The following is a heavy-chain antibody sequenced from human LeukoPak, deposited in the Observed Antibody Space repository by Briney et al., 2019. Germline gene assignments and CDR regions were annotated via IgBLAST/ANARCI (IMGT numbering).Heavy chain of an antibody. V-gene: IGHV4-39*07. CDR3: ARDGRFPPEVLPRYFDS. Sequence: SETLSLTCTVSGGSVSSSAYYWGWIRQPPEKGLEWIGNIYYSGSTYYNPSLKSRVTISIDTSKNQFSLKLSSVTAADTAVYYCARDGRFPPEVLPRYFDSWGQGTLATVSS. CDR2: IYYSGST. J-gene: IGHJ4*02. D-gene: IGHD1-14*01. CDR1: GGSVSSSAYY.